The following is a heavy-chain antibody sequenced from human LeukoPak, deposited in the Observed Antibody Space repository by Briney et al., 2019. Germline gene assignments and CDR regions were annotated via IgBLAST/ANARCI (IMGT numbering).Heavy chain of an antibody. Sequence: SETLSLTCTVSGGSISSYYWSWIRQPPGKGLEWIGYIYYSGSTNYNPSLKSRLTISVDTSKNQFSLKLSSVTAADTAVYYCARETSQKGAHYMDVWGKGTTVTISS. CDR3: ARETSQKGAHYMDV. CDR2: IYYSGST. J-gene: IGHJ6*03. D-gene: IGHD3-16*01. V-gene: IGHV4-59*01. CDR1: GGSISSYY.